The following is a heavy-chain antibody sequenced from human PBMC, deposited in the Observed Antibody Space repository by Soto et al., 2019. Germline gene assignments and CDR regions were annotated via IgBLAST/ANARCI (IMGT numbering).Heavy chain of an antibody. CDR1: GDSISSPTW. V-gene: IGHV4-4*02. Sequence: QVQLQESGPGLVKPSETLSLTCDVSGDSISSPTWWTWVRQPPGKGLEWIGEVYHSGSTNYNSSLKSRVTISVDTSKNQFALRLTSVTAADTAVYYCATRAPTDGDPYWGQGTLVTVSS. CDR3: ATRAPTDGDPY. CDR2: VYHSGST. J-gene: IGHJ4*02. D-gene: IGHD4-17*01.